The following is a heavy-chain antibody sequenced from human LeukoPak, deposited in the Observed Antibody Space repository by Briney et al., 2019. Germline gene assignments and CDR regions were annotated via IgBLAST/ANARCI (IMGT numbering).Heavy chain of an antibody. CDR1: GYSFTTYY. D-gene: IGHD4-23*01. CDR3: ARCGPFNGGPSEYYFDY. V-gene: IGHV1-46*01. CDR2: INPRDRST. Sequence: ASVTVSCTASGYSFTTYYIHWVRQAPGQGLEWMGLINPRDRSTIYAKKFQGRVTMTRDMSTSTVYMELSSLRSEDTAVYYCARCGPFNGGPSEYYFDYWGQGTLVTVSS. J-gene: IGHJ4*02.